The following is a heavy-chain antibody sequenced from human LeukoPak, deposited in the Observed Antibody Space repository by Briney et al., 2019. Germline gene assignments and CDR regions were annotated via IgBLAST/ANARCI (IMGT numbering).Heavy chain of an antibody. Sequence: SETLSLTCTVSGGSITTYYWSWIRQPPGKALEWIGYVFYSGRTNYNPSLKSRVTMSIDTSKNQSSLNLRTVAAADTAVYYCARSSSGLDYGDYYFDYWGRGTLVTVFS. J-gene: IGHJ4*02. V-gene: IGHV4-59*01. CDR3: ARSSSGLDYGDYYFDY. D-gene: IGHD4-17*01. CDR2: VFYSGRT. CDR1: GGSITTYY.